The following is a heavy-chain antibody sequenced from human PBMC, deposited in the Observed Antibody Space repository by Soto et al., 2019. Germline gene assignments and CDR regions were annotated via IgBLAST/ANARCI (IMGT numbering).Heavy chain of an antibody. CDR1: GVIFSHCG. V-gene: IGHV3-23*01. D-gene: IGHD2-15*01. CDR2: ISATGRTT. CDR3: ARDLQIGCSGGSCPPGY. Sequence: AGGALRLPFGGSGVIFSHCGIILGRPAPWEGLEWISSISATGRTTYYADSVKGRFTISRDNSKNTVYLQMNSLRAEGTAVYYCARDLQIGCSGGSCPPGYWGQGTLVTVSS. J-gene: IGHJ4*02.